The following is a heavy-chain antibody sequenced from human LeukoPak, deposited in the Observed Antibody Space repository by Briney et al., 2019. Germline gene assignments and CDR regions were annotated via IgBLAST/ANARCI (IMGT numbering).Heavy chain of an antibody. CDR1: GYTLTGYY. Sequence: LEAPVKVSCKASGYTLTGYYIHRVRQAPGQGAGWMGWINPNSGGTNYAQKFQGRVTMTRDTSISTAYMELSRLRSDDTAVYYCARDSARDYYYYYVDVWGKGTTVTVSS. CDR3: ARDSARDYYYYYVDV. J-gene: IGHJ6*03. CDR2: INPNSGGT. V-gene: IGHV1-2*02.